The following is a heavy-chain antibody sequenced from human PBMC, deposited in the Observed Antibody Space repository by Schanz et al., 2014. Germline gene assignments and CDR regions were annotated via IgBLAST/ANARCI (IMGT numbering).Heavy chain of an antibody. V-gene: IGHV1-2*02. Sequence: QVQVVQSGAEVKKPGASVKVSCKASGYTFTDYGVIWVRQAPGQGLEWMGWMNPNSGGTNYAQKLQARVTMTRDTSTSTAYMELSSLRSEDTAVYYCARDGVDAAAGGNYWGQGTLVTVSS. J-gene: IGHJ4*02. CDR2: MNPNSGGT. CDR1: GYTFTDYG. CDR3: ARDGVDAAAGGNY. D-gene: IGHD6-13*01.